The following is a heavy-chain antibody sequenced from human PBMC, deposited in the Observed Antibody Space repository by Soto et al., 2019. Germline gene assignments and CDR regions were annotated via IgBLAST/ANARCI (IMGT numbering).Heavy chain of an antibody. CDR2: FDPEDGET. V-gene: IGHV1-24*01. CDR3: ATDLKRYFAGAFDY. CDR1: GYTLTELS. Sequence: ASVKVSCKVSGYTLTELSMHWVRQAPGKGLEWMGGFDPEDGETIYAQKFQGRVTMTEDTSTDTAYMELSSLRSEDTAVYYCATDLKRYFAGAFDYWGQGTLVTVSS. J-gene: IGHJ4*02. D-gene: IGHD3-9*01.